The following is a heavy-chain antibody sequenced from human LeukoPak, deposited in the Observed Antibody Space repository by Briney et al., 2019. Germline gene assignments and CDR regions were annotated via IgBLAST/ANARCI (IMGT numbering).Heavy chain of an antibody. V-gene: IGHV3-11*04. CDR1: GFTFSSYW. CDR3: ARDLPGITIFGAFEY. J-gene: IGHJ4*02. CDR2: ISSSGSTI. Sequence: GGSLRLSCVASGFTFSSYWMSWIRQAPGKGLEWVSYISSSGSTIYYADSVKGRFTISRDNAKNSLYLQMNSLRAEDTAVYYCARDLPGITIFGAFEYWGQGTLVTVSS. D-gene: IGHD3-3*01.